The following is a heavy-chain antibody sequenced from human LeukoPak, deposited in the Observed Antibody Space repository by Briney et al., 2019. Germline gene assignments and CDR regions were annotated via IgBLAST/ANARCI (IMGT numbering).Heavy chain of an antibody. CDR3: ARLGYCSSTSCYSYGMDV. Sequence: SETLSLTCTVSGGSISSSSYYWGWIRQPPGKGLEWIGSIYYSGSTHYNPSLKSRVTISVDTSKNQFSLKLSPVTAADTAVYYCARLGYCSSTSCYSYGMDVWGQGTTVTVSS. CDR2: IYYSGST. J-gene: IGHJ6*02. D-gene: IGHD2-2*01. CDR1: GGSISSSSYY. V-gene: IGHV4-39*01.